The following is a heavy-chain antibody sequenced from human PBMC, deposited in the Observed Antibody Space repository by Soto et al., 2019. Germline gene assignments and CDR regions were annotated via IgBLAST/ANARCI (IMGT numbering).Heavy chain of an antibody. J-gene: IGHJ6*02. V-gene: IGHV1-18*01. CDR1: GYTFTSYG. CDR2: ISAYNGNT. CDR3: ARVEHWGYQLLPDYYYYGMDV. Sequence: ASVKVSCKASGYTFTSYGISWVRQAPGQGLEWMGWISAYNGNTNYAQKLQGRVTMTTDTSTSTAYMELRSLRSDDTAVYYCARVEHWGYQLLPDYYYYGMDVWGQGTTVTVSS. D-gene: IGHD2-2*01.